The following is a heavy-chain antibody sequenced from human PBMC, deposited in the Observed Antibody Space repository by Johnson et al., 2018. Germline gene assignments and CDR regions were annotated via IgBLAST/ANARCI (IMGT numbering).Heavy chain of an antibody. Sequence: QVQLQQWGAGLLKPSETLSLTCAVYGGSFSGYYWSWIRQPPGKGLEWIGEINHSGSTNYNPSLKSRVTISVDTSKNQFPLKLSPGTAADTAVYYGARHPYSNYGANYYYYYMDVWGKGTTVTVSS. CDR3: ARHPYSNYGANYYYYYMDV. V-gene: IGHV4-34*01. D-gene: IGHD4-11*01. CDR2: INHSGST. J-gene: IGHJ6*03. CDR1: GGSFSGYY.